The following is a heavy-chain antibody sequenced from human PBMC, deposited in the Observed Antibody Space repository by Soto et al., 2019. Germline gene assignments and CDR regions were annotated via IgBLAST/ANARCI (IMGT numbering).Heavy chain of an antibody. Sequence: QVQLVESGGGVVQPGRSLRLSCAASGFTFSSYAMHWVRQAPGKGLEWVAVISYDGSNKYYADSVKGRFTISRDNSKNTLYLQMNSLRAEDTAVYYCASDSFGGFVEGYFDLWGRGTLVTVSS. V-gene: IGHV3-30-3*01. CDR2: ISYDGSNK. D-gene: IGHD3-16*01. CDR3: ASDSFGGFVEGYFDL. J-gene: IGHJ2*01. CDR1: GFTFSSYA.